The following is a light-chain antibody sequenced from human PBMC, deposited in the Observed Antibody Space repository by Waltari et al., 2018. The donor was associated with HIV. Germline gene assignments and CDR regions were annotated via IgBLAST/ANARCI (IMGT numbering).Light chain of an antibody. V-gene: IGLV2-11*01. Sequence: QSALTQPRSVSGSPGQSVTISCTGTSSDVGGYNYVSWYQQLPGKAPKLMIYDLTERPSGVPDRFSGSKYGKTASLTISGLQAEDEADYYCCSFAGSYTWLFGGGTKLTVL. CDR1: SSDVGGYNY. J-gene: IGLJ2*01. CDR3: CSFAGSYTWL. CDR2: DLT.